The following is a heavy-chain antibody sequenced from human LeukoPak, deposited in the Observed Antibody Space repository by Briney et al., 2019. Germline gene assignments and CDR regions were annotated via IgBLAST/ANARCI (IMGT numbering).Heavy chain of an antibody. D-gene: IGHD2-2*02. Sequence: GSSVKVSCKASGGTFSSYAISWVRQAPGQGLEWMGGIIPIFGTANYAQKFQGRVTITADESTSTAYMELSSLRSEDTAVYYCARVHTAHRRDRNPSSDYWGQGTLVTVSS. CDR2: IIPIFGTA. J-gene: IGHJ4*02. V-gene: IGHV1-69*01. CDR3: ARVHTAHRRDRNPSSDY. CDR1: GGTFSSYA.